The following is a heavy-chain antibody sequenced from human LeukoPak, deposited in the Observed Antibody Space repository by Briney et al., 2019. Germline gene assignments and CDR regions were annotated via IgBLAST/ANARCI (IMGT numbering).Heavy chain of an antibody. J-gene: IGHJ6*02. CDR1: GFTFSSYA. D-gene: IGHD3-9*01. CDR2: ISGSGGST. V-gene: IGHV3-23*01. Sequence: GGSLRLSCAASGFTFSSYAMSWVRQAPGKGLEWVSAISGSGGSTYYADSVKGRFTISRDNSKNTLYLQMNSLRAEDTAVYYCAKDPPRDYDILPGLYYYCVMDVGGQGPTVTVSS. CDR3: AKDPPRDYDILPGLYYYCVMDV.